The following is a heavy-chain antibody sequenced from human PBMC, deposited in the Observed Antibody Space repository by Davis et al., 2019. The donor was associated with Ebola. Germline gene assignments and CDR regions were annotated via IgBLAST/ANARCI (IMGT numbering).Heavy chain of an antibody. CDR1: GFIFRSYV. V-gene: IGHV3-23*01. J-gene: IGHJ3*02. D-gene: IGHD1-26*01. Sequence: GESLKIPCATSGFIFRSYVMSWVRQAPGKGLEWVSTFGTSGDTFYADSVKGRFTISRDNSKNTLYLQMNGLRVDDTAIYYCEKDTSNIWFDIWGQGTMVTVSS. CDR3: EKDTSNIWFDI. CDR2: FGTSGDT.